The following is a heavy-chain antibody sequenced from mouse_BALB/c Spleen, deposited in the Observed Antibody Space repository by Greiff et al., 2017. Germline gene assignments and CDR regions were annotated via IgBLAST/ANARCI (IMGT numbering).Heavy chain of an antibody. V-gene: IGHV3-2*02. Sequence: VQLKQSGPGLVKPSQSLSLTCTVTGYSITSDYAWNWIRQFPGNKLEWMGYISYSGSTSYNPSLKSRISITRDTSKNQFFLQLNSVTTEDTATYYWARSYGNYWYFDVWGAGTTVTVSS. CDR3: ARSYGNYWYFDV. J-gene: IGHJ1*01. CDR1: GYSITSDYA. CDR2: ISYSGST. D-gene: IGHD2-1*01.